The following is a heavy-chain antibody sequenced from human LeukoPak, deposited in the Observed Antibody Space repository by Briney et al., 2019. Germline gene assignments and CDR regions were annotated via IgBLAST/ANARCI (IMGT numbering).Heavy chain of an antibody. CDR3: ARGQDSSGYYYVYYYYYGMDV. V-gene: IGHV1-8*01. Sequence: ASVKVSCKASGYTFTSYDINWARQATGQGLEWMGWMNPNSGNTGYAQKFQGRVTMTRNTSISTAYMELSSLRSEDTAVYYCARGQDSSGYYYVYYYYYGMDVWGQGTTVTVSS. CDR1: GYTFTSYD. J-gene: IGHJ6*02. CDR2: MNPNSGNT. D-gene: IGHD3-22*01.